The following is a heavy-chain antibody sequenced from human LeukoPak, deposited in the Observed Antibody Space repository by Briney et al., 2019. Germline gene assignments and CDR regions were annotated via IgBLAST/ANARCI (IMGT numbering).Heavy chain of an antibody. CDR1: GFPFSSYS. J-gene: IGHJ4*02. CDR2: IGRSSSSI. Sequence: GGSLRLSCAASGFPFSSYSMNWVRQAPGKGLEWVSSIGRSSSSIYYADSVKGRFTISRDNAKNSLYLQMNSLRAEDTGVYYCAREELEGFDYWGQGTLLTVSS. CDR3: AREELEGFDY. D-gene: IGHD6-13*01. V-gene: IGHV3-21*01.